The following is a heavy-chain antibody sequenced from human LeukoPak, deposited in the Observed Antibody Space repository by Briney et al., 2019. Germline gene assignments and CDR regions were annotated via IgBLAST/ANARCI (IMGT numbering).Heavy chain of an antibody. CDR3: AKSGLDNDYFWGSYRLDY. D-gene: IGHD3-16*02. V-gene: IGHV3-23*01. CDR1: GFTFSSYA. J-gene: IGHJ4*02. CDR2: ISGSGGST. Sequence: GGSLRLSCAASGFTFSSYAMNWVRQAPGKGLEWVSSISGSGGSTYYADSVKGRFTISRDNSRNTVYLQVNSLRGEDTAIYYCAKSGLDNDYFWGSYRLDYWGQGTLVIVSS.